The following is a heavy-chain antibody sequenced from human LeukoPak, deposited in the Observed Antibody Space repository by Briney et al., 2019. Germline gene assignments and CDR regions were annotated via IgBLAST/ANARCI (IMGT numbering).Heavy chain of an antibody. CDR2: INWNGGST. CDR1: GFTFDDYG. D-gene: IGHD3-10*01. Sequence: GGSLRLSCAASGFTFDDYGMSWVRQAPGKGLEWVSGINWNGGSTGYADSVKGRFTISRDNAKNSLYLQVNSLRAEDTALYYCARATYYYGSGSYYPFDYWGQGTLVTVSS. V-gene: IGHV3-20*04. CDR3: ARATYYYGSGSYYPFDY. J-gene: IGHJ4*02.